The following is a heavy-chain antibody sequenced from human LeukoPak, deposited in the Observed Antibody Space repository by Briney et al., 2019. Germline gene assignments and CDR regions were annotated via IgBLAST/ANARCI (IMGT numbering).Heavy chain of an antibody. Sequence: SETLSLTCTVSGGSISSSSYYWGWIRQPPGKGLEWIGSIYYSGSTYYNPSLKSRVTISVDTSKNQFSLKLSSVTAADTAVYYCARLSDYVWGSYRGDYWGQGTLVTVSS. CDR3: ARLSDYVWGSYRGDY. CDR1: GGSISSSSYY. D-gene: IGHD3-16*02. CDR2: IYYSGST. V-gene: IGHV4-39*01. J-gene: IGHJ4*02.